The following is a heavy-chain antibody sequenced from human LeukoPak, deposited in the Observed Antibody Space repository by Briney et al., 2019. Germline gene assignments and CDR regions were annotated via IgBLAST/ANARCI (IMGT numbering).Heavy chain of an antibody. CDR2: INPSGGST. J-gene: IGHJ6*03. CDR1: GYTFTSYY. Sequence: GASVKVSCKASGYTFTSYYMHWVRQAPGQRLEWMGIINPSGGSTSYAQKFQGRVTMTRDMSTSTVYMELSSLRSEDTAVYYCARGVLDGSNIYYYYYYYMDVWGKGTTVTVSS. D-gene: IGHD4/OR15-4a*01. CDR3: ARGVLDGSNIYYYYYYYMDV. V-gene: IGHV1-46*01.